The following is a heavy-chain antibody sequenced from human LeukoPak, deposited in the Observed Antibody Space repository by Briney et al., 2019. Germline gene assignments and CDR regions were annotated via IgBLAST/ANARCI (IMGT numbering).Heavy chain of an antibody. CDR2: FDPEDGET. CDR1: GYTLTELS. Sequence: ASVKVSCKVSGYTLTELSMHWVRQAPGKGLEWMGGFDPEDGETIYAQKFQGRVTMTEDTSTDTAYMELSSLRSEDTAVYYCATGTIVATIWDYWGQGTLVTVSS. V-gene: IGHV1-24*01. J-gene: IGHJ4*02. D-gene: IGHD5-12*01. CDR3: ATGTIVATIWDY.